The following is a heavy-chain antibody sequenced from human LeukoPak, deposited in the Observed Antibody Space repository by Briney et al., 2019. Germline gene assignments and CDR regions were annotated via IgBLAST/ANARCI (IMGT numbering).Heavy chain of an antibody. D-gene: IGHD5-12*01. CDR1: GGSLSGYY. CDR2: INHSGST. CDR3: ARRGGYSGYDFRSRRNWFDP. J-gene: IGHJ5*02. V-gene: IGHV4-34*01. Sequence: PSETLSLTCAVYGGSLSGYYWSWIRQPPGKGLEWIGEINHSGSTNYNPSLKSRVTISVDTSKNQFSLKLSSVTAADTAVYYCARRGGYSGYDFRSRRNWFDPWGQGTLVTVSS.